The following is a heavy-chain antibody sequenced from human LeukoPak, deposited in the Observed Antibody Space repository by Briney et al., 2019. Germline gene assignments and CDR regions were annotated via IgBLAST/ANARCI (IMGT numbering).Heavy chain of an antibody. CDR3: ARDLDY. CDR1: GFTFSSYA. V-gene: IGHV3-30-3*01. Sequence: GGSLRLSCAASGFTFSSYAMHWVRQAPGKGLEWVAVISYDGSNKYYADSVKGRFTISRDNSKNTLYLQMNSLRAEDTAVYYCARDLDYWGQGTLVTVSS. CDR2: ISYDGSNK. J-gene: IGHJ4*02.